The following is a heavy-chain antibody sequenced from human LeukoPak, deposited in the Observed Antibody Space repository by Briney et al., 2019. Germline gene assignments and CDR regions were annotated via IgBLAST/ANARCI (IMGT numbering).Heavy chain of an antibody. J-gene: IGHJ4*02. Sequence: PGGSLRLSCAASGFTFTTYAMNWVRQPPGKGLEWVSAISGSGGSTFYADSVKGRFTISKDTSSNTLFLQMNSLRAEDTAVYYCAKDRNYYDSSGYYSPFGYWGQGTLVTVSS. CDR1: GFTFTTYA. V-gene: IGHV3-23*01. CDR3: AKDRNYYDSSGYYSPFGY. D-gene: IGHD3-22*01. CDR2: ISGSGGST.